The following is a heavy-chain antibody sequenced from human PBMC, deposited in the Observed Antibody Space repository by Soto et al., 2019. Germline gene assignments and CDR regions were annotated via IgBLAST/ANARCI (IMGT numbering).Heavy chain of an antibody. D-gene: IGHD2-8*01. CDR3: ARLIGNSWLDS. CDR1: GFTFSSFG. V-gene: IGHV3-30*03. CDR2: ISSDGGNK. Sequence: GGSLRLSCADSGFTFSSFGMHWVRQAPGKGLEWVALISSDGGNKYYADSVKGRFTISRDNSKNTLFLQMNSLRAEDTAVYYCARLIGNSWLDSWGQGTLVTVSS. J-gene: IGHJ5*01.